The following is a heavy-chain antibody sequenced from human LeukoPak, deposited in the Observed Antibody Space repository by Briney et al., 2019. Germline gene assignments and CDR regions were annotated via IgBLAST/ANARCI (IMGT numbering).Heavy chain of an antibody. J-gene: IGHJ5*02. CDR1: GFTFSSYE. CDR2: ISSSSSTI. Sequence: PGGSPRLSCAASGFTFSSYEMNWVRQAPGKGLEWVSYISSSSSTIYYADSVKGRFTISRDNAKNSLYLQMDSLRVEDTAVYYCARDSSGWYHWFDPWGQGTLVTVSS. V-gene: IGHV3-48*01. D-gene: IGHD6-19*01. CDR3: ARDSSGWYHWFDP.